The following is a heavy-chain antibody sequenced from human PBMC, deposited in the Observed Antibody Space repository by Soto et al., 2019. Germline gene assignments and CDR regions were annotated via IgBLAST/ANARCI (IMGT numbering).Heavy chain of an antibody. V-gene: IGHV3-23*01. D-gene: IGHD2-2*01. Sequence: GGSLRLSCAASGFTFSSYAMSWVRQAPGKGLEWVSAISGSGGSTYYADSVKGRFTISRDNSKNTLYLQMNSLRAEDTAVYYCAKDVEDIVVVPAAIPARSPFDYWGQGTLVTVSS. CDR2: ISGSGGST. J-gene: IGHJ4*02. CDR3: AKDVEDIVVVPAAIPARSPFDY. CDR1: GFTFSSYA.